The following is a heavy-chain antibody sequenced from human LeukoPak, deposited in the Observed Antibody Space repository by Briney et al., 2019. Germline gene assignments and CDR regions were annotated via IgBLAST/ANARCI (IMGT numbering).Heavy chain of an antibody. CDR3: AGRDYSGSGTYYNPLDY. CDR2: ISGSGANT. CDR1: GFTFSSCA. J-gene: IGHJ4*02. D-gene: IGHD3-10*01. Sequence: PGGSLRLSCAASGFTFSSCALSWVRLAPGKGLEWVSSISGSGANTYYADFVQGRFTVSRDNSRNTLYLQMNSLRADDTAVHYCAGRDYSGSGTYYNPLDYWGQGTLVTVSS. V-gene: IGHV3-23*01.